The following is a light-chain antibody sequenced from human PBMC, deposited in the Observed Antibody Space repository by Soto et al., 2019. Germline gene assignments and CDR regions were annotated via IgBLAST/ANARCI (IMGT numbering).Light chain of an antibody. CDR2: RNN. Sequence: QSVLTQPPSASGTPGQRVSISCSGSRSNIGRNNVFWYQQLPGTAPKLLIQRNNKRPSGVPDRFSGSKSGTSASLAISGLRSEDEATYYCAAWDDTRNGQVFGGGTQLTVL. CDR3: AAWDDTRNGQV. V-gene: IGLV1-47*01. J-gene: IGLJ3*02. CDR1: RSNIGRNN.